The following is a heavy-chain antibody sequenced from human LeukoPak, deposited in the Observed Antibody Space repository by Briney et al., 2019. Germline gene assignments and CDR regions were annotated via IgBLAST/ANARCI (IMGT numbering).Heavy chain of an antibody. CDR1: GGSFSGYY. J-gene: IGHJ3*02. Sequence: SETLSLTCAVYGGSFSGYYWSWIRQPPGKGLEWIGEIYHSGSTNYNPSLKSRVTISVDKSKNQFSLKLSSVTAADTAVYYCARVSSGWYDAFDIWGQGTMVTVSS. CDR3: ARVSSGWYDAFDI. V-gene: IGHV4-34*01. D-gene: IGHD6-19*01. CDR2: IYHSGST.